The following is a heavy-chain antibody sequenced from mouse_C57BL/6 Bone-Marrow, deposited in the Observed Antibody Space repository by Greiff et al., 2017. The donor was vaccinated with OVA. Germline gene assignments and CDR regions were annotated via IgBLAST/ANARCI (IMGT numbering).Heavy chain of an antibody. V-gene: IGHV12-3*01. CDR1: GFPITSCYY. CDR3: AGDREGLIWFAY. J-gene: IGHJ3*01. Sequence: VQLQQSGPGLVKPSQSLFLTCSITGFPITSCYYWLWIRQSPGKPLEWMGYITHSGETFYNPSLQSPISITRETSKNQFFLQLNSVTTEDTAMYYWAGDREGLIWFAYWGQGTLVTVSA. CDR2: ITHSGET. D-gene: IGHD3-1*01.